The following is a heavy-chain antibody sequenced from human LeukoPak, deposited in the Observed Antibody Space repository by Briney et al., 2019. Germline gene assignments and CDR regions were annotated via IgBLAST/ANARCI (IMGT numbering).Heavy chain of an antibody. V-gene: IGHV4-39*01. CDR3: ASMVVVAAILDYFDY. CDR2: IYYSGST. J-gene: IGHJ4*02. D-gene: IGHD2-15*01. Sequence: SETLSLTCTVSGGSISSSSYYWGWIRQPPGKGLEWIGSIYYSGSTYYNPSLKGRVTISVDTSKNQFSLKLSSVTAADTAVYYCASMVVVAAILDYFDYWGQGTLVTVSS. CDR1: GGSISSSSYY.